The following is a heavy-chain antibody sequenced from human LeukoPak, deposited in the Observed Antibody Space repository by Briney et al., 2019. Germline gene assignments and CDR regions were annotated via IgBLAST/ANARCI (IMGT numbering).Heavy chain of an antibody. CDR3: AKAPSRYYYYYMDV. CDR2: ISWNSGSI. Sequence: PGGSLRLSCAASGFTFDDYAMHWVRQAPGKGLEWVSGISWNSGSIGYADSVKGRFTISRDNAKNSLYLQMNSLRAEDMALYYCAKAPSRYYYYYMDVWGKGTTVTVSS. V-gene: IGHV3-9*03. CDR1: GFTFDDYA. J-gene: IGHJ6*03.